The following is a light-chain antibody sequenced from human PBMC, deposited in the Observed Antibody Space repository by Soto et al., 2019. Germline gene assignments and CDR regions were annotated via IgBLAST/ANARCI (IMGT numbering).Light chain of an antibody. Sequence: QSALTQPPSASGSPGQSVTISCTGTSSDVGGYNYVSWYQQHPGRAPKLMIYEVSKRPSGVPDRFSGSKSGNTASLVVSGLQAEDEADYYCSSYGGSNNLVFGGGTQ. V-gene: IGLV2-8*01. CDR2: EVS. CDR3: SSYGGSNNLV. J-gene: IGLJ2*01. CDR1: SSDVGGYNY.